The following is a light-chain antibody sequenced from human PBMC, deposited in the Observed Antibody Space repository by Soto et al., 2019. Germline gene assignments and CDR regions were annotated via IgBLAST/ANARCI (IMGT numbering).Light chain of an antibody. CDR1: QSVSSSY. Sequence: EIVLTQSPGTLSLSPGERATLSCRASQSVSSSYLAWYQQKPGQAPRLLIYGASSRATGIPDRFSGSGSGTDFTLTISRLEPEDFATYYCQQYNSYKTWTFGQGTKVEIK. CDR2: GAS. V-gene: IGKV3-20*01. J-gene: IGKJ1*01. CDR3: QQYNSYKTWT.